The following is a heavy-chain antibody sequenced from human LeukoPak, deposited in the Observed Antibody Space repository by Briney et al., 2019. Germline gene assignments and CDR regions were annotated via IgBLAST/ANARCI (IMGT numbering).Heavy chain of an antibody. D-gene: IGHD3-22*01. CDR1: GGSISSSNYF. J-gene: IGHJ5*02. CDR2: IHHSGST. CDR3: ARDLTFHHDIPGYFYWFDP. V-gene: IGHV4-39*07. Sequence: SEALSLTCSVFGGSISSSNYFWGWIRQPPGKGLEWIGSIHHSGSTHFNPSPKSRVTMSVDTSKNQFSLKLSSVTAADTAVYFCARDLTFHHDIPGYFYWFDPWGQGTLVTVSS.